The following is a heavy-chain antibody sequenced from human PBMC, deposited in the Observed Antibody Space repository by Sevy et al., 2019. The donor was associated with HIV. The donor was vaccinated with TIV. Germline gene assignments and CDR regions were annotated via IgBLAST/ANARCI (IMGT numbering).Heavy chain of an antibody. CDR3: TNRGGVIITGFES. CDR1: GFIFNSYT. Sequence: GSLRLSCVASGFIFNSYTMSWVRQAPGKGLEWVSTISGSGGSVYYPASLKGRFTISRDNFKNTVSLQMNSLRAEDTAVYYCTNRGGVIITGFESWGQGTLVTVSS. J-gene: IGHJ4*02. CDR2: ISGSGGSV. D-gene: IGHD3-16*01. V-gene: IGHV3-23*01.